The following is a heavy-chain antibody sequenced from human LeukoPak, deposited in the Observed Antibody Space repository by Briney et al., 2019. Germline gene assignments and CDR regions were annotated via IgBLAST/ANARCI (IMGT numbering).Heavy chain of an antibody. Sequence: GGSLRLSCAVSGFSFRDFGFHWVRPAPGKGLEWVAVTWYDESQRYYADSVKGRFTISKDNSKNTLYLEMNSLRVEDTAVYYCAKWEGTRQFYFGYWGQGALVTVAS. V-gene: IGHV3-33*06. CDR1: GFSFRDFG. J-gene: IGHJ4*02. CDR2: TWYDESQR. D-gene: IGHD1-26*01. CDR3: AKWEGTRQFYFGY.